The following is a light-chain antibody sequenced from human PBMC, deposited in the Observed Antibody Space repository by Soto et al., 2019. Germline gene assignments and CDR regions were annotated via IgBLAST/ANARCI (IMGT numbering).Light chain of an antibody. CDR2: DAS. CDR3: QQYNSYSYT. Sequence: DIQMTQSPSTLSASVGDRVTITCRASQSISSWLAWYQQKPGKAPKLLIYDASSLESGVPSRFSGSGSGTEFTLTISSLPPDDFPTYYCQQYNSYSYTFGQGTKLEIK. CDR1: QSISSW. J-gene: IGKJ2*01. V-gene: IGKV1-5*01.